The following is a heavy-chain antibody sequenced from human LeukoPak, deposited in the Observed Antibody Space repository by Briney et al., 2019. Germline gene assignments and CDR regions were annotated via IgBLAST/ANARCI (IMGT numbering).Heavy chain of an antibody. V-gene: IGHV3-53*01. CDR1: GFPVRSRY. CDR3: ASLEGGPSDGR. D-gene: IGHD3-3*01. CDR2: IYSGGTT. Sequence: GGSLRLACEVSGFPVRSRYMTWVRQPPGKGLECVAVIYSGGTTYHIDSVKGRFTISRDISKSTMYLEMNNLRVEDTAIYYCASLEGGPSDGRWGQGTLVTVSS. J-gene: IGHJ4*02.